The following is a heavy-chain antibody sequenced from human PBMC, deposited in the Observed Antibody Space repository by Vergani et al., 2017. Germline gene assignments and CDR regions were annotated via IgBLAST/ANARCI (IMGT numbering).Heavy chain of an antibody. CDR3: ARVGHLLLAFDY. V-gene: IGHV4-38-2*02. J-gene: IGHJ4*02. CDR1: GYSISSGYY. D-gene: IGHD2-2*01. Sequence: QVQLQASGPGLVKPSETLSLTCTVSGYSISSGYYWGWIRQPPGQGLEWIGSIYHSGSTYYNPSLKSRVTISVDTSKNQFSLKLSSVTAADTAVYYCARVGHLLLAFDYWGQGTLVTVSS. CDR2: IYHSGST.